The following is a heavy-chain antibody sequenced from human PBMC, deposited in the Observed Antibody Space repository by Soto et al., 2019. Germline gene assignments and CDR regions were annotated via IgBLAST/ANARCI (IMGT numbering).Heavy chain of an antibody. CDR1: GGTFSSYT. CDR2: IIPILGIA. CDR3: AREEYYYGSAAFFDY. Sequence: QVQLVQSGAEVKKPGSSVKVSCKASGGTFSSYTISWVRQAPGQGLEWMGRIIPILGIANYAQKFQGRVTITADKSTSTAYMELSSLRSEDTDVYYCAREEYYYGSAAFFDYWGQGTLVTVSS. J-gene: IGHJ4*02. V-gene: IGHV1-69*08. D-gene: IGHD3-10*01.